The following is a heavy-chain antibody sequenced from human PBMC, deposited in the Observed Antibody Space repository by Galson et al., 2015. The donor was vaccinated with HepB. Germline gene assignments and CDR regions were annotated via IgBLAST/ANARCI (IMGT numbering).Heavy chain of an antibody. J-gene: IGHJ4*02. Sequence: SLRLSCAASGFTFSSYAMSWVRQAPGKGLEWVSAISGSGGSTYYADSVKGRFTISRDNSKNTLYLQMNSLRAEDTAVYYCAKGGQASNHYYHSNTGAYFDYWGQGTLVTVSS. CDR2: ISGSGGST. CDR1: GFTFSSYA. V-gene: IGHV3-23*01. D-gene: IGHD3-22*01. CDR3: AKGGQASNHYYHSNTGAYFDY.